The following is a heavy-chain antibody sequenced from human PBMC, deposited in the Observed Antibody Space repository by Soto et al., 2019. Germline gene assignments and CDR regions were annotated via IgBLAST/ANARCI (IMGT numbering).Heavy chain of an antibody. CDR3: AHRFVATSLFDS. J-gene: IGHJ4*02. V-gene: IGHV2-5*02. CDR2: IYWDDDK. CDR1: GFSLRTYGEG. D-gene: IGHD5-12*01. Sequence: QITLKESGPALVKPTQTLTLTCTFSGFSLRTYGEGVGWIRQPPGKSLEWLSLIYWDDDKRYNPSLPNRLTITKETSRNQVFLTMTNMDPVDTATYFCAHRFVATSLFDSWGQGILVTVSS.